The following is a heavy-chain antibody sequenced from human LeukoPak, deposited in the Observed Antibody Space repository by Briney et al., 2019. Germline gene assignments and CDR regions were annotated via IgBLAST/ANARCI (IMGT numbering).Heavy chain of an antibody. V-gene: IGHV1-2*02. Sequence: ASVKVSCKASGYTFTGYYMHWVRQAPGQGLEWMGWINPNSGGTSYAQKFQGRVTMTRDTSTSTVYMELSSLRSEDTAVYYCARGLSYGLDYWGQGTLVTVSS. CDR2: INPNSGGT. J-gene: IGHJ4*02. CDR1: GYTFTGYY. CDR3: ARGLSYGLDY. D-gene: IGHD5-18*01.